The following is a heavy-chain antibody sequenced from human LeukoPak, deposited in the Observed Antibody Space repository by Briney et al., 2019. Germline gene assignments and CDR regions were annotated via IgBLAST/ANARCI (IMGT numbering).Heavy chain of an antibody. CDR1: GFTFSSYA. CDR3: AKVSWANYFDY. D-gene: IGHD6-13*01. J-gene: IGHJ4*02. Sequence: GGSLRLSCAVSGFTFSSYAMSWVRQAPGKGLEWVSTISGSGDNTYSADSVRGRFTISRDNPKNTLYLQMNSLRAEDTAIYYCAKVSWANYFDYWGQGTLVTVSS. CDR2: ISGSGDNT. V-gene: IGHV3-23*01.